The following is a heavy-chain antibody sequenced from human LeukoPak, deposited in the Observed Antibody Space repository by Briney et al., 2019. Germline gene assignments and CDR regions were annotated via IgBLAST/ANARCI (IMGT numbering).Heavy chain of an antibody. V-gene: IGHV4-4*08. CDR1: GDSISSYY. J-gene: IGHJ4*02. CDR2: IHISGTT. D-gene: IGHD3-22*01. CDR3: ARGYFDTSGYSNPFDH. Sequence: PSETLSLTCTVSGDSISSYYWSWMRQTPVKALEWIGCIHISGTTIYNPSLKSRVTISVDTSKNQFSLKLSSVTAADTAVYYCARGYFDTSGYSNPFDHWGPGTLVTVSS.